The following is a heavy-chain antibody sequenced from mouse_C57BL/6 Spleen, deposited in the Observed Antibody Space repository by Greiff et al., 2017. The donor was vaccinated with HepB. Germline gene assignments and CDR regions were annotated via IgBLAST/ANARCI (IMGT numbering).Heavy chain of an antibody. Sequence: QVQLQQSGAELVKPGASVKMSCKASGYTFTSYWITWVKQRPGQGLEWIGDIYPGSGSTNYNEKFKSKATLTVDTSSSTAYMQLSSLTSEDSAVYYCARFSTMITSYAMDYWGQGTSVTVSS. J-gene: IGHJ4*01. CDR1: GYTFTSYW. D-gene: IGHD2-4*01. CDR3: ARFSTMITSYAMDY. CDR2: IYPGSGST. V-gene: IGHV1-55*01.